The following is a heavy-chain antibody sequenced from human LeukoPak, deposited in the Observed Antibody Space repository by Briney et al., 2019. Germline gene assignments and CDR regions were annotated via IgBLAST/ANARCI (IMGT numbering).Heavy chain of an antibody. CDR2: INPNSGGT. V-gene: IGHV1-2*06. J-gene: IGHJ4*02. Sequence: GASVKVSCKASGYTFTGYYMHWVRQAPGQGLEWMGRINPNSGGTNYAQKFQGRVTMTRDTSISTAYMELSRLRSDDTAVYYCARLPGSGYSYGSDYWGQGTLVTVSS. D-gene: IGHD5-18*01. CDR3: ARLPGSGYSYGSDY. CDR1: GYTFTGYY.